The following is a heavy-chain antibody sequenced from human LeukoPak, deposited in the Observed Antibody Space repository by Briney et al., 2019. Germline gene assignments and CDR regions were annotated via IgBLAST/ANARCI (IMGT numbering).Heavy chain of an antibody. J-gene: IGHJ4*02. CDR2: ISSSSSYI. CDR1: GFTFSSYS. V-gene: IGHV3-21*01. CDR3: ASPREQQLEPYYFDY. D-gene: IGHD6-13*01. Sequence: PGGSLRLSCAASGFTFSSYSMNWVRQAPGKGLEWVSSISSSSSYIYYADSVKGRFTISRDNAKNSLYLQMNSLRAEDTAVYYCASPREQQLEPYYFDYWGQGTLVTVSS.